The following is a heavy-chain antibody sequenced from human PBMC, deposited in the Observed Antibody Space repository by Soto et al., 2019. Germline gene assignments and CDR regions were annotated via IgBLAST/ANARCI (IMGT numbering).Heavy chain of an antibody. CDR3: AKDKDNHDYYWIFDL. CDR1: GFNFSKFA. D-gene: IGHD4-17*01. J-gene: IGHJ2*01. Sequence: ELQLVESGGGLVQPGGSLRLSCAASGFNFSKFAMSWVRQAPGKGLEWVSGMSERSGHPLYADSVKGRFTISRDNSKRTNNLETNNLRLEDTAVYYCAKDKDNHDYYWIFDLWGRGTPVTVSS. V-gene: IGHV3-23*04. CDR2: MSERSGHP.